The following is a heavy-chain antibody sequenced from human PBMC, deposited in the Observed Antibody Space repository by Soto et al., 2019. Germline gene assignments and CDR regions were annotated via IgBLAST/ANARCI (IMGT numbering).Heavy chain of an antibody. CDR2: INHSGST. CDR1: GGSFSGYY. J-gene: IGHJ6*02. CDR3: ARVGLSAGGYYSRRVYYGMDV. V-gene: IGHV4-34*01. D-gene: IGHD3-22*01. Sequence: SETLSLTCAVYGGSFSGYYWSWIRQPPGKGLEWIGEINHSGSTNYNPSLKSRVTISVDTSKNQFSLKLSSVTAADTAVYYCARVGLSAGGYYSRRVYYGMDVWGQGTTVTGS.